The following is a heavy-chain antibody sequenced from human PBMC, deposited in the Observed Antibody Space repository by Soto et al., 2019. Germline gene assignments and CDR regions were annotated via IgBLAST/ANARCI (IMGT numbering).Heavy chain of an antibody. CDR2: IHAVNGNT. CDR3: ARDFSWGTDD. V-gene: IGHV1-3*05. J-gene: IGHJ4*02. Sequence: QVQLVQSGAEEKKPGASVKVSCKASGYTFTSRAIHWVRQAPGQRLEWMGWIHAVNGNTKYSQKFQDRVTITRDTSASTAYMELSSLRAEDTAVYYCARDFSWGTDDWGQGTLVTVSS. CDR1: GYTFTSRA. D-gene: IGHD7-27*01.